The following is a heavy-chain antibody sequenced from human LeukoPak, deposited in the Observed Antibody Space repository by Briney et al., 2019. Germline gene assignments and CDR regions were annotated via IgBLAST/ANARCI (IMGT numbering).Heavy chain of an antibody. J-gene: IGHJ3*02. D-gene: IGHD3-10*01. CDR1: GGSISSYY. CDR2: IYTSGST. V-gene: IGHV4-4*07. CDR3: AGGVYYGSVGYYAGSAFYI. Sequence: SETLSLTCTVSGGSISSYYWSWIRQPAGKGLEWIGRIYTSGSTTYNPSPKSRVTMSVDTSKNQSSLKLSSVTAADTAAYYCAGGVYYGSVGYYAGSAFYICGEGTTFTVSS.